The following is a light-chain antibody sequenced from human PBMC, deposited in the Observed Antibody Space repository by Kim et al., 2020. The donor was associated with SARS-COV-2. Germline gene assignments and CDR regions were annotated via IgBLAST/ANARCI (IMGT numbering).Light chain of an antibody. J-gene: IGLJ1*01. Sequence: QSITISCTGTSSDVGGYNYVSWYQQHPGKAPKLMIDDVSNRPSGVSNRFSGSKSGNTASLTISGLQAEDEADYYCSSYTSSSTPYVFGTGTKVTV. V-gene: IGLV2-14*03. CDR2: DVS. CDR1: SSDVGGYNY. CDR3: SSYTSSSTPYV.